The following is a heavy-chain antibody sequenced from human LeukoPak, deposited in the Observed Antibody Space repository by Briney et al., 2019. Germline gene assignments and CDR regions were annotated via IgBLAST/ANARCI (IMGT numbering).Heavy chain of an antibody. CDR1: GGSISSYY. J-gene: IGHJ6*03. V-gene: IGHV4-59*08. Sequence: SETLSLTYTVSGGSISSYYWSWIRQPPGKGLEWIGYIYYSGSTNYNPSLKSRVTISVDTSKNQFSLKLSSVTAADTAVYYCARSIVVVPAAMQGYYYYYMDVWGKGTTVTVSS. D-gene: IGHD2-2*01. CDR2: IYYSGST. CDR3: ARSIVVVPAAMQGYYYYYMDV.